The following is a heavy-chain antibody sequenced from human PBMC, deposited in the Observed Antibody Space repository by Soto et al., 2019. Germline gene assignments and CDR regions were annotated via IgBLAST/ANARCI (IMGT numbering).Heavy chain of an antibody. CDR1: GFTFSSYG. D-gene: IGHD6-19*01. CDR2: ISYDGSNK. V-gene: IGHV3-30*18. Sequence: QVQLVESGGGVVQPGRSLRLSCAASGFTFSSYGMHWVRQAPGKGLEWVAVISYDGSNKYYADSVKGRFTSSRDNSKNTLYLQMNSLRAEDTAVYYCAKDPNSSGWYGDWVYWGQGTLVTVSS. CDR3: AKDPNSSGWYGDWVY. J-gene: IGHJ4*02.